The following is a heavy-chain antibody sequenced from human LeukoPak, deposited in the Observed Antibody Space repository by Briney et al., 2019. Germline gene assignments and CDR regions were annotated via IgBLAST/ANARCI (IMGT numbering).Heavy chain of an antibody. D-gene: IGHD3-22*01. V-gene: IGHV4-61*05. CDR3: AGQRPYESSGYNYPPWHFAL. CDR1: GGSISSSSYY. J-gene: IGHJ2*01. CDR2: IYYTGNT. Sequence: SETLSLTCTVSGGSISSSSYYWSWIRQPPGKGLEWIGYIYYTGNTNYNPSLKSRVTMSLDTSNNQFSLKLSSVTAADTADYYCAGQRPYESSGYNYPPWHFALWGRGTLVGVSS.